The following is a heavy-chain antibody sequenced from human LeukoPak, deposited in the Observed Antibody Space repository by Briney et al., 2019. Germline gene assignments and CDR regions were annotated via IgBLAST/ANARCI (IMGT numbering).Heavy chain of an antibody. CDR2: IYSGGST. J-gene: IGHJ4*02. D-gene: IGHD6-19*01. V-gene: IGHV3-66*01. CDR3: ARASGWYYFDY. Sequence: QPGGSLRLSCAASGFTFSSYAMSWVRQAPGKGLEWVSVIYSGGSTYYADSVKGRFTISRDNSKSTLYLQMNSLRAEDTAVYYCARASGWYYFDYWGQGTLVTVSS. CDR1: GFTFSSYA.